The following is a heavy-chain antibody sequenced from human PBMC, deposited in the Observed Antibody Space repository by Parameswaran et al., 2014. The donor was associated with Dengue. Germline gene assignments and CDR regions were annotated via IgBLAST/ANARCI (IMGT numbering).Heavy chain of an antibody. D-gene: IGHD6-19*01. V-gene: IGHV3-7*01. Sequence: VRQAPGKGLEWVATIKHDGSEKYYVDSVEGRFTISRDNAKNSVYLQMNSLRVEDTAVYYCARAGGGSGWPSFWYYYMDVWGKGTTVTVSS. CDR3: ARAGGGSGWPSFWYYYMDV. CDR2: IKHDGSEK. J-gene: IGHJ6*03.